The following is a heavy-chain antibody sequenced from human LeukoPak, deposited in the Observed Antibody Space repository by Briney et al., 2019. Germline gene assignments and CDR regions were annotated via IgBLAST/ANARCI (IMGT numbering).Heavy chain of an antibody. Sequence: SETLSLTCTVSGGSISSSSYYWGWIRQPPGKGLEWIGSIYYSGSTYYNPSLKSRVTISVDTSKNQFSLKLSSVTAADTAVYFCARDPSRSSGWRDYFDSWGQGSLVTVSS. J-gene: IGHJ4*02. V-gene: IGHV4-39*07. CDR2: IYYSGST. CDR3: ARDPSRSSGWRDYFDS. D-gene: IGHD6-19*01. CDR1: GGSISSSSYY.